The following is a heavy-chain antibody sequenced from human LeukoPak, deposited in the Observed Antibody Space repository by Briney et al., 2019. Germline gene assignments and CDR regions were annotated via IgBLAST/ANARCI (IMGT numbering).Heavy chain of an antibody. J-gene: IGHJ5*02. CDR3: ARASSYNDAVRYSPSWFGP. CDR1: GGPFSGFF. Sequence: KPSETLSLTCADYGGPFSGFFWSTIRQPPGKGLEWIGETNHSGTTNYNPSLKSRVAISIDTSKNQFSLKLTSVTAADTAVYYCARASSYNDAVRYSPSWFGPWGQGTLVTVSS. D-gene: IGHD3-10*01. CDR2: TNHSGTT. V-gene: IGHV4-34*01.